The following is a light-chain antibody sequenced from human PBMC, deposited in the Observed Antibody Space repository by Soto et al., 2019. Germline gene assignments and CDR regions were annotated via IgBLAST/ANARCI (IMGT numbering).Light chain of an antibody. J-gene: IGLJ3*02. CDR1: SSDVGAYNY. Sequence: QSALTQPASVSGSPGQSITISCTGTSSDVGAYNYVPWYQQHPGKAPKLMIYEVSSRPSGVSNRFSGSKSGNTASLTISGLQAEDEADYYCASYTSSSTWVFGGGTKLTVL. V-gene: IGLV2-14*01. CDR2: EVS. CDR3: ASYTSSSTWV.